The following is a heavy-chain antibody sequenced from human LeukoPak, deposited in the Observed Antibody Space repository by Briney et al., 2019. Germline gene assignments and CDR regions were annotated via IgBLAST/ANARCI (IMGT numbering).Heavy chain of an antibody. CDR3: AKEEGSSWYGYYYYYMDV. CDR2: ISYDGSNK. V-gene: IGHV3-30*04. D-gene: IGHD6-13*01. CDR1: GFTFSSYA. Sequence: GGSLRLSCAASGFTFSSYAMHWVRQAPGKGLEWVAVISYDGSNKYYADSVKGRFTISRDNSKNTLYLQMNSLRAEDTAVYYCAKEEGSSWYGYYYYYMDVWGKGTTVTISS. J-gene: IGHJ6*03.